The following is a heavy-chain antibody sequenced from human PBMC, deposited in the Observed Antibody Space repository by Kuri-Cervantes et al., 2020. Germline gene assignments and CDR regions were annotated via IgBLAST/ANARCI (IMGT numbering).Heavy chain of an antibody. CDR2: TYYRSKWYN. Sequence: SQTLSLTCAISGDSVSSNSAAWNWIRQSPSRGLEWLGRTYYRSKWYNDYAVSVKSRITINPDTSKNQFSLKLSSVTAADAAVYYCARVDTVTTGGGWYPWGQGTLVTVSS. CDR1: GDSVSSNSAA. J-gene: IGHJ5*02. D-gene: IGHD4-17*01. V-gene: IGHV6-1*01. CDR3: ARVDTVTTGGGWYP.